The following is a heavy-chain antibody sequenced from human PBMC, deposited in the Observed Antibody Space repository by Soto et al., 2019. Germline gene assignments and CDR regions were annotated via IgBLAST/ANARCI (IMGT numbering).Heavy chain of an antibody. Sequence: SETLSLTXTVSGAPLSRGYYYWGWIAPPPGKGLEWIGSIHYSESSYFYPSLQSRVTISLDTSQNQTSLNLSSMTGADTAVYYCARSRGPRNRNAFDIWGQGTMVTVSS. CDR1: GAPLSRGYYY. CDR3: ARSRGPRNRNAFDI. D-gene: IGHD3-10*01. J-gene: IGHJ3*02. CDR2: IHYSESS. V-gene: IGHV4-39*01.